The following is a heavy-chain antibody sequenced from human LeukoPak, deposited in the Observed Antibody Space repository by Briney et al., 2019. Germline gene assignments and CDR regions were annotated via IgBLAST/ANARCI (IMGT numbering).Heavy chain of an antibody. CDR3: AKDPPGYHRPIDY. CDR2: IRSSGTI. J-gene: IGHJ4*02. D-gene: IGHD5-12*01. Sequence: GGSLRLSCAASGFTISSFDMNWVRQAPGKGLEWVSYIRSSGTICNARSVKGRFTISRDDAKNSLYMQMNSLRGEDTAIYYCAKDPPGYHRPIDYWGQGTLVTVSS. CDR1: GFTISSFD. V-gene: IGHV3-48*03.